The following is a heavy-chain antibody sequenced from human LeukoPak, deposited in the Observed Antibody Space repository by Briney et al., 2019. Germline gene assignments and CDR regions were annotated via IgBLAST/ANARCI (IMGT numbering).Heavy chain of an antibody. J-gene: IGHJ6*03. CDR1: GYTFTSYY. Sequence: ASVKVSCKASGYTFTSYYMYWVRQAPGQGLEWMGIINPNRGSTSYAQKFQGRVTMTRDTSISTAYMELSRLRSDDTAVYYCARDRGIKNYYYYMDVWGKGTTVTVSS. CDR2: INPNRGST. CDR3: ARDRGIKNYYYYMDV. V-gene: IGHV1-46*01.